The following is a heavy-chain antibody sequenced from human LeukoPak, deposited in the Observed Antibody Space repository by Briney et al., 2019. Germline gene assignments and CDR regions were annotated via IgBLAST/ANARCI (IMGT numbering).Heavy chain of an antibody. J-gene: IGHJ4*02. V-gene: IGHV3-74*01. Sequence: GGSLRLSCAASGNYWMHWVRQAPGKGLVWVSHINSDGSWTSYADSVKGLFTISKDNAKNTVYLQMNSLRAEDTAVYYCVSFYETYWGRGTLVTVSS. D-gene: IGHD2/OR15-2a*01. CDR2: INSDGSWT. CDR1: GNYW. CDR3: VSFYETY.